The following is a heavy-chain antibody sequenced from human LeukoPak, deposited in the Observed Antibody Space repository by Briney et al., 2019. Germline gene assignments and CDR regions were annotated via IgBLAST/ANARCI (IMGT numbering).Heavy chain of an antibody. CDR2: ISGSGGST. Sequence: GGSLRLSCAASGFTFSRNGMTWVRQAPGKGLEWVSAISGSGGSTYYADSVKGRFTISRDNSKNTLYLQMGSLRAEDMAVYYCARGNLRGYSYGHFDYWGQGTLVTVSS. V-gene: IGHV3-23*01. CDR3: ARGNLRGYSYGHFDY. J-gene: IGHJ4*02. CDR1: GFTFSRNG. D-gene: IGHD5-18*01.